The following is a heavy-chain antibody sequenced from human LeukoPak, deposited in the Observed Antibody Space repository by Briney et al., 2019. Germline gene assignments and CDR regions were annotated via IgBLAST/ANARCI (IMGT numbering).Heavy chain of an antibody. CDR3: ARRTTGTTAAFDI. J-gene: IGHJ3*02. CDR1: GYTFTSYD. CDR2: MNPNSGNT. D-gene: IGHD1-1*01. Sequence: ASVKVSCKASGYTFTSYDINWVRQATGQGLEWMGWMNPNSGNTGYAQKFQGRVTMTRNTSISTAYMELGSLRSEDTAVYYCARRTTGTTAAFDIWGQGTMVTVSS. V-gene: IGHV1-8*01.